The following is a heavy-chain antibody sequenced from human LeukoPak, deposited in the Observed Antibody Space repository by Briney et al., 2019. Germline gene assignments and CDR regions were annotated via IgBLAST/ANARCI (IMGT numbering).Heavy chain of an antibody. V-gene: IGHV3-23*01. D-gene: IGHD5-18*01. CDR3: AKGRVYSYGLFDY. CDR2: ISGSGGST. Sequence: PGGSLRLSCAASGFTFSSYAVSWVRQAPGKGLEWVSAISGSGGSTYYADSVKGRFTISRDNSKNTLYLQMNSLRAEDTAVYYCAKGRVYSYGLFDYWGRGTLVTVSS. J-gene: IGHJ4*02. CDR1: GFTFSSYA.